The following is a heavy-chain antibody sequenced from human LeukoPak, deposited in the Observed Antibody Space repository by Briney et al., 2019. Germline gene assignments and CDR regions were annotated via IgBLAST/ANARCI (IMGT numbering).Heavy chain of an antibody. CDR2: ISGSGGST. V-gene: IGHV3-23*01. CDR1: GFTFDDYT. D-gene: IGHD5-18*01. Sequence: GGSLRLSCAASGFTFDDYTMHWVRQAPGKGLEWVSAISGSGGSTYYADSVKGRFTISRDNSKNTLYLQMNSLRAEDTAVYYCAKDRQLWFLYYFDYWGQGTLVTVSS. CDR3: AKDRQLWFLYYFDY. J-gene: IGHJ4*02.